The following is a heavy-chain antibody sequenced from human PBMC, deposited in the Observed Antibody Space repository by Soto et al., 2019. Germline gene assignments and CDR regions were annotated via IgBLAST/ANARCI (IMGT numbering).Heavy chain of an antibody. CDR1: GFTFSSYA. CDR2: ISYDGSNK. CDR3: ARDQNRLWVATYYYGMDV. Sequence: QVQLVESGGGVVQPGRSLRLSCAASGFTFSSYAMHWVRQAPGKGLEWVAVISYDGSNKYYADSVKGRFTISRDNSKNTLYLKMNSLRTEDTAVYYCARDQNRLWVATYYYGMDVWGQGTTVTVSS. D-gene: IGHD5-12*01. V-gene: IGHV3-30-3*01. J-gene: IGHJ6*02.